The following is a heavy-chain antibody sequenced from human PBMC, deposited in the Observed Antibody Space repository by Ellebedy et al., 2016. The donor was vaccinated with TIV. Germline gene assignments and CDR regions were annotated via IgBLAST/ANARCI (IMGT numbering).Heavy chain of an antibody. CDR3: ASLIVGATLGWFDP. Sequence: GESLKISCAASGFTFSSYWMHWVRQAPGKGLVWVSRINSDGSSTSYADSVKGRFTISRDNAKNSLYLQMNSLRDEDTAVYYCASLIVGATLGWFDPWGQGTLVTVSS. J-gene: IGHJ5*02. CDR2: INSDGSST. D-gene: IGHD1-26*01. CDR1: GFTFSSYW. V-gene: IGHV3-74*01.